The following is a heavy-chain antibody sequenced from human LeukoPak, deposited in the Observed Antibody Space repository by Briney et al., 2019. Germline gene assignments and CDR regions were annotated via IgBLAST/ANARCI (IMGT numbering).Heavy chain of an antibody. J-gene: IGHJ4*02. Sequence: PGGSLRLSCAASGFTFSSFYMHWVRQAPGKGLVWVSRINSDGSSTTYADSVEGRFTISRDNAKNTLYLQMNSLRAEDTAVYYCPRAPSGRVNSFDYWGQGTLVTVSS. CDR1: GFTFSSFY. CDR3: PRAPSGRVNSFDY. D-gene: IGHD1-1*01. V-gene: IGHV3-74*01. CDR2: INSDGSST.